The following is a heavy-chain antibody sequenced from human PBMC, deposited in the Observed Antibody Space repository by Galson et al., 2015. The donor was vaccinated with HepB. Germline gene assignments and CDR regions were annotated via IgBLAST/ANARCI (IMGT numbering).Heavy chain of an antibody. J-gene: IGHJ6*02. CDR3: ARGLARTVSAMDV. D-gene: IGHD3-16*01. Sequence: SLRLSCAASGFIFSGYTMNWVRQAPGKGLEWVSSTPSDSRNIFYAVSVKGRFTSSRDNARNSLFLQMNSLTAEDTAVYYCARGLARTVSAMDVWGQGTTVTVSS. V-gene: IGHV3-21*01. CDR2: TPSDSRNI. CDR1: GFIFSGYT.